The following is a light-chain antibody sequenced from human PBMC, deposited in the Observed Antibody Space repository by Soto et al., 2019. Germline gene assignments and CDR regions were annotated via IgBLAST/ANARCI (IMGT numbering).Light chain of an antibody. Sequence: DIVLTQSPGTLSVSPGERATLSCRGSQSVTSNFLAWYQQKPGQSPRLLISAASTRASDVPDRFSGSGSGTDFTLTITRLEPEDFSVYYCQQYGSLPWTFGQGTKVE. CDR2: AAS. CDR1: QSVTSNF. J-gene: IGKJ1*01. CDR3: QQYGSLPWT. V-gene: IGKV3-20*01.